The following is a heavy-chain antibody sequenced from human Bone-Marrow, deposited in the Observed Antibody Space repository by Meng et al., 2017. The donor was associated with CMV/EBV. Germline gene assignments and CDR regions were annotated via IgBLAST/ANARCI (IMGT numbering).Heavy chain of an antibody. CDR2: IKQDGSER. J-gene: IGHJ6*02. D-gene: IGHD3-3*01. Sequence: GESLKISCAASGFTFSSYWMSWVRQAPGKGLVWVANIKQDGSERFYVDSVKGRFTISRDNAKNSLYRPMNSLRAEDTAVYFCARDMNYDFWSGYYTPTYYYYGMDVWGQGTTVTVSS. V-gene: IGHV3-7*01. CDR3: ARDMNYDFWSGYYTPTYYYYGMDV. CDR1: GFTFSSYW.